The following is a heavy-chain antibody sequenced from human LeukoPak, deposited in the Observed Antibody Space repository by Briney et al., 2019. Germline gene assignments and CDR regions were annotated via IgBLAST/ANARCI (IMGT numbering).Heavy chain of an antibody. D-gene: IGHD3-10*01. CDR3: ARGQPAYGSDFELDP. V-gene: IGHV4-30-4*01. CDR1: VATISSSDYY. CDR2: ISYSGRT. J-gene: IGHJ5*02. Sequence: PSETLSLTCSVSVATISSSDYYWSWIRQPPGRGLEWIAYISYSGRTAYTPSLRSRLTISLDTSKNQFSLKVTSVTAADTAVYYCARGQPAYGSDFELDPWGRGTLVTVSP.